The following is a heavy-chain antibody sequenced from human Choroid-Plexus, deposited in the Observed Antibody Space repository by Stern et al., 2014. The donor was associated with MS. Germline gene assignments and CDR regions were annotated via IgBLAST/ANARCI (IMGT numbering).Heavy chain of an antibody. CDR3: AKDRHYLTYFFDH. J-gene: IGHJ5*02. D-gene: IGHD2/OR15-2a*01. CDR2: VSYDGSNK. V-gene: IGHV3-30*18. CDR1: GFTFGSCA. Sequence: QVQLVESGGGVVQPGRPLRLSCVASGFTFGSCAMHWVRQAPGKGLEGVAGVSYDGSNKYDADSVKGRFTISRDNSQNTLYMQMSSLRPEDTAVYYCAKDRHYLTYFFDHWGQGSLVTVSS.